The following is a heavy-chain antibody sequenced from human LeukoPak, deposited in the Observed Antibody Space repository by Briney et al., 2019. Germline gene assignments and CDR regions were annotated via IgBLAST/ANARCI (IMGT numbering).Heavy chain of an antibody. Sequence: SETLSLTCTVSGGSISSYYWSWIRQPPGKGLEWIGYIYYSGSTNYNPSLRSRVTISVDTSKNQFSLKLSSVTAADTAVYYCASVANGDYGGVVDYWGQGTLVT. CDR3: ASVANGDYGGVVDY. CDR2: IYYSGST. D-gene: IGHD4-17*01. V-gene: IGHV4-59*01. J-gene: IGHJ4*02. CDR1: GGSISSYY.